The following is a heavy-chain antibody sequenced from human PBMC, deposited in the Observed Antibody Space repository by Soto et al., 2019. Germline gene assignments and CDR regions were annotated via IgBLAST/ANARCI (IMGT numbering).Heavy chain of an antibody. CDR2: IYYSGST. CDR3: ARVNLRYYDSSGYYYFDY. J-gene: IGHJ4*02. Sequence: SETLSLTCTVSGGSISSGDYYWSWIRQPPGKGLEWIGYIYYSGSTNYNPSLKSRVTISVDTSKNQFSLKLSSVTAADTAVYYCARVNLRYYDSSGYYYFDYWGQGTLVTVSS. V-gene: IGHV4-61*08. CDR1: GGSISSGDYY. D-gene: IGHD3-22*01.